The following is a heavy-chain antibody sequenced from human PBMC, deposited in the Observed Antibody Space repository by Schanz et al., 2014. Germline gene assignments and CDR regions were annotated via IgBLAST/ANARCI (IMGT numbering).Heavy chain of an antibody. CDR3: AKDMARGGYNWGFDS. Sequence: QVQLVESGGGVVQPGRSLRLSCAGSGFSFSDYGMHWVRQAPGRGLEWVAVISYHGSERYYADSVKGRFTISRDNSKNTLYLQMNSLRAEDTAIYYCAKDMARGGYNWGFDSWGQGTLVTVSS. D-gene: IGHD5-12*01. J-gene: IGHJ4*02. V-gene: IGHV3-30*18. CDR2: ISYHGSER. CDR1: GFSFSDYG.